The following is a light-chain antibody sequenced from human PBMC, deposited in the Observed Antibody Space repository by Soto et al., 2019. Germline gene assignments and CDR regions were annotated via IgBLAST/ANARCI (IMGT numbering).Light chain of an antibody. CDR3: QQRHMWPIT. J-gene: IGKJ5*01. CDR2: DAY. CDR1: QSFRGL. Sequence: EVVLTQSPVTLSLSPGERANLSCRASQSFRGLLAWYQQKPGQAPKLLIYDAYNRATGIPLRFSGSGSGTDFTLTISSLEPEDSSVYYCQQRHMWPITFGQGTRLEIK. V-gene: IGKV3-11*01.